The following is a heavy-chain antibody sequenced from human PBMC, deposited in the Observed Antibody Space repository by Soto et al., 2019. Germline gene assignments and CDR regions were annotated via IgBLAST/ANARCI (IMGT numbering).Heavy chain of an antibody. J-gene: IGHJ5*02. CDR3: ARGDVRFDWFDP. Sequence: SETLSLTCTVSGGSISSGGYYWSWIRQHPGKGLEWIGYIYYSGSTYYNPSLKSRVTISVDTSKNQFSLKLSSVTAADTAVYYCARGDVRFDWFDPWGQGTLVTVSS. CDR1: GGSISSGGYY. CDR2: IYYSGST. V-gene: IGHV4-31*03. D-gene: IGHD3-3*01.